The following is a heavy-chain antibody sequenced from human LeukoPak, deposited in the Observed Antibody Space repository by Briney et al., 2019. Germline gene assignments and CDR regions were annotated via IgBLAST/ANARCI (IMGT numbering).Heavy chain of an antibody. CDR3: AKDQGYSYYYLDY. CDR1: GLTVSSNY. Sequence: GGSLRLSCAASGLTVSSNYMSWVRQAPGKGLEWVSGINGNGASTYYSDSVKGRFTISRDNSKNTLYLQMSSLRAEDTAIYYCAKDQGYSYYYLDYWGQGTLVTVSS. D-gene: IGHD5-18*01. J-gene: IGHJ4*02. V-gene: IGHV3-23*01. CDR2: INGNGAST.